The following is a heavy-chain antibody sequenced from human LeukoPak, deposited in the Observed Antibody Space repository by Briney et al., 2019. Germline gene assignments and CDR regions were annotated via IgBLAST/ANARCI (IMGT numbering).Heavy chain of an antibody. CDR1: GYTFTGYY. V-gene: IGHV1-2*06. D-gene: IGHD6-13*01. Sequence: ASVKVSCKASGYTFTGYYIHWVRQAPGQGLEWMGRINPNSGGTNYAQKFQGRVTMTRDTSISTAYMELSRLRSDDTAVYYCARVTSSWAGFDYWGQGTLVTVSS. J-gene: IGHJ4*02. CDR3: ARVTSSWAGFDY. CDR2: INPNSGGT.